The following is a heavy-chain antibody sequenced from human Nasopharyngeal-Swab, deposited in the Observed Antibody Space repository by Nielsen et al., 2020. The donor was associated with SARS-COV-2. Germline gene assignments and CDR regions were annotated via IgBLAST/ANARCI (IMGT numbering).Heavy chain of an antibody. J-gene: IGHJ4*02. CDR1: GFTFSSSA. V-gene: IGHV3-30-3*01. CDR3: ARDLGGYYGD. Sequence: GESLKISCAASGFTFSSSAMHWVRQAPGKGLEWVAVISYDGSNKYYADSVKGRFTISRDNSKNTLYLQMNSLRAEDTAVYSCARDLGGYYGDWGQGTLVTVSS. D-gene: IGHD3-22*01. CDR2: ISYDGSNK.